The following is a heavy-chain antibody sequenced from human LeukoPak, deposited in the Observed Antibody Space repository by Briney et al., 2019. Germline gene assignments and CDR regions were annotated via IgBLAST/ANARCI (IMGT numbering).Heavy chain of an antibody. J-gene: IGHJ6*02. Sequence: AGGSLRLSCAASGFTFSSYSMNWVRQAPGKGLEWVSSISSSSSYIYYADSVKGRFTISRDNAKNSLYLQMNSLRAEDTAVYYCASASSSWYEDYYGMDVWGQGTTVTVSS. V-gene: IGHV3-21*01. D-gene: IGHD6-13*01. CDR1: GFTFSSYS. CDR2: ISSSSSYI. CDR3: ASASSSWYEDYYGMDV.